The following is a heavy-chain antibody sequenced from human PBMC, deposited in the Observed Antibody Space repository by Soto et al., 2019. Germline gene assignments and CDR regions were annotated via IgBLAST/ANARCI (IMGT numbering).Heavy chain of an antibody. Sequence: QVQLQQWGAGLLKPSETLSLTCAVYGGSFSGYYWSWIRQPPGKGLEWIGEINHSGSTNYNPSLKSRVTLSVDTSKNQFSLKLSSVTAADTAVYYCASRATTVSPFDYWGQGTLVTVSS. CDR1: GGSFSGYY. J-gene: IGHJ4*02. D-gene: IGHD4-17*01. CDR2: INHSGST. V-gene: IGHV4-34*01. CDR3: ASRATTVSPFDY.